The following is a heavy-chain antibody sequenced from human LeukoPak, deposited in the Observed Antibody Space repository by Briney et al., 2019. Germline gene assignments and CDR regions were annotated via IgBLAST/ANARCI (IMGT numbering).Heavy chain of an antibody. V-gene: IGHV3-48*01. CDR1: GFTFSSYS. Sequence: GGSLRLSCAASGFTFSSYSMNWVRQAPGKGLEWVSYISSSSSTIYYADSVKGRFTISRDNAKNSLYLQMNRLRAEDTAVYYCAIDNPMPLWGQGTMVTVSS. D-gene: IGHD2-2*01. J-gene: IGHJ3*01. CDR2: ISSSSSTI. CDR3: AIDNPMPL.